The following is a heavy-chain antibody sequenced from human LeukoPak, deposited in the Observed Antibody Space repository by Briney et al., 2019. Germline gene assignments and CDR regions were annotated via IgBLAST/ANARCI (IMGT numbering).Heavy chain of an antibody. CDR2: FSRSGGNT. Sequence: PGGSLRLSCAASGFTFTNYAMSWVRQAPGKGLEWVSTFSRSGGNTYYADSVKGRFTISRDNSKNTLYLQMNSLRAEDTAVYYCAKDSHGSGYFLDAFGIWGQGTLVTVSS. D-gene: IGHD3-22*01. CDR1: GFTFTNYA. V-gene: IGHV3-23*01. CDR3: AKDSHGSGYFLDAFGI. J-gene: IGHJ3*02.